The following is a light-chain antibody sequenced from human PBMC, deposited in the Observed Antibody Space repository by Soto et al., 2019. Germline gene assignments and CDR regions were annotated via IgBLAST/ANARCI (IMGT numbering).Light chain of an antibody. Sequence: DIQMTQSPSSLSASVGDTVTITCRASQGISNYLAWYQQKPGQVPNLLIYAASTLQSGVPSRFSSSGPGTDFTLTISSLRPEDVATYYCQKYNNAPRTFGQETKVEI. CDR1: QGISNY. V-gene: IGKV1-27*01. J-gene: IGKJ1*01. CDR3: QKYNNAPRT. CDR2: AAS.